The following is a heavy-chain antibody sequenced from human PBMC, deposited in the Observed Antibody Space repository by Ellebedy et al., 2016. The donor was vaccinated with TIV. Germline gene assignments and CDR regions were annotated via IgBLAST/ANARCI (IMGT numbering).Heavy chain of an antibody. CDR2: IWSDGTTK. CDR1: GFTLSSYG. CDR3: AREIIYGGYYFDY. D-gene: IGHD4-23*01. J-gene: IGHJ4*02. Sequence: GGSLRLSXAASGFTLSSYGMHWVRQAPGKGLEWVAVIWSDGTTKYYSDSVKGRFTISRDNSKNTLYLQMNSLRAEDTAVYYCAREIIYGGYYFDYWGQGTLVTVSS. V-gene: IGHV3-33*01.